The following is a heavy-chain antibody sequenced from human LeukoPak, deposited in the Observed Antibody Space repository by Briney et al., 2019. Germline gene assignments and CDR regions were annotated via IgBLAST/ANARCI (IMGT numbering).Heavy chain of an antibody. D-gene: IGHD3-22*01. Sequence: GASVKVSCKASGYTFTSYYMHWVRQAPGQGLEWMGIINPSGGSTSYAQKFQGRGTMTRETSTSAVYMELSSLRSEDTAVYYCAASSGYYSFDYWGQGTLVTVSS. CDR3: AASSGYYSFDY. V-gene: IGHV1-46*01. CDR2: INPSGGST. CDR1: GYTFTSYY. J-gene: IGHJ4*02.